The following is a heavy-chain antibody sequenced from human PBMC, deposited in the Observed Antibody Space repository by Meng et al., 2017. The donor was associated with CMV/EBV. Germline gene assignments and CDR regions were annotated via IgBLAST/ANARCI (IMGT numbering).Heavy chain of an antibody. V-gene: IGHV3-23*01. D-gene: IGHD3-3*01. CDR1: GFTFNIYA. CDR2: ISGNSGST. Sequence: GESLKISCATSGFTFNIYAITWVRQAPGKGLEWVSSISGNSGSTYYADSVKGRFTISRDNSKNTLYLQMNSLRAEDTAVYYCAREKEWPHHYYYYGMDVWGQGTTVTVSS. J-gene: IGHJ6*02. CDR3: AREKEWPHHYYYYGMDV.